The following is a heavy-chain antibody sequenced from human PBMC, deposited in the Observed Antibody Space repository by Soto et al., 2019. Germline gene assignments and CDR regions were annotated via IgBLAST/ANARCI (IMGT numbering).Heavy chain of an antibody. V-gene: IGHV4-39*01. J-gene: IGHJ4*02. CDR1: GGSITDRNYY. D-gene: IGHD3-3*01. CDR3: ARRVDFWSGYYDF. CDR2: IYYSGNT. Sequence: TETPSLTCSVSGGSITDRNYYWAWVRQPPGKGLESIGSIYYSGNTYYNPSLKSRVTISIDTSKNQFSLKLTSVSAADTAMYYCARRVDFWSGYYDFWGQGHLVTVSS.